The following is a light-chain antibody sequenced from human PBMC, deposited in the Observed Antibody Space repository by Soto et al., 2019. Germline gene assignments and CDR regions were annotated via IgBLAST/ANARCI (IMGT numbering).Light chain of an antibody. J-gene: IGKJ4*01. CDR2: DAS. Sequence: DIQMTQSPSSLSAPVGDRVTIACRASQSISNYLNWYQQKPGKAPNLLIYDASSLQSGVPSRFSGSGSGTDFTLTISSLQPEDVATYFCQHGYSTPLTFGGGTKVDIK. V-gene: IGKV1-39*01. CDR3: QHGYSTPLT. CDR1: QSISNY.